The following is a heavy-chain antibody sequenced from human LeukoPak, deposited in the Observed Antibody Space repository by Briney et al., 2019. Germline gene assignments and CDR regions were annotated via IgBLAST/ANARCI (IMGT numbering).Heavy chain of an antibody. CDR2: ISDSGGRT. CDR3: AKRGVVVRVFLVGFHKEAYYFES. D-gene: IGHD3/OR15-3a*01. J-gene: IGHJ4*02. CDR1: GITLSNYG. Sequence: PGGSLRLSCAVSGITLSNYGMSWVRQAPGKGLEWVAGISDSGGRTNYADSVKGRFTISRDNPKNTLYLQMNSLRAEATAVYFCAKRGVVVRVFLVGFHKEAYYFESWGQGALVTVSS. V-gene: IGHV3-23*01.